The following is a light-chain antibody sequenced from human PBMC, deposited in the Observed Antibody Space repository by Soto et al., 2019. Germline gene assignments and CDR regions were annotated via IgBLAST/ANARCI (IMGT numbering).Light chain of an antibody. CDR2: KAS. Sequence: IQMTQSPSTLSASVGDRVTITCRASQSIHSYLAWYQQKPGKAPKLLIYKASSLESGVPSRFSGSGSGTEFTLTISSLQPDDFATYYCQQYNSYSPVTFGGGTKVEIK. J-gene: IGKJ4*01. CDR3: QQYNSYSPVT. CDR1: QSIHSY. V-gene: IGKV1-5*03.